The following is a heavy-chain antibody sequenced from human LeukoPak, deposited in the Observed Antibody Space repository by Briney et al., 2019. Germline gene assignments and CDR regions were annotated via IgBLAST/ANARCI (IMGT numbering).Heavy chain of an antibody. D-gene: IGHD6-19*01. J-gene: IGHJ5*02. V-gene: IGHV3-21*01. CDR2: ISSSSSYI. CDR3: ARVGYSSGWYGWFDP. CDR1: GFTFSSYS. Sequence: PGGSLRLSCAASGFTFSSYSMNWVRQAPGKGLEWVSSISSSSSYIYYADSVKGRFTISRDNAKNSLFLQVNSLRAEDTAVYYCARVGYSSGWYGWFDPWGQGTLVTVSS.